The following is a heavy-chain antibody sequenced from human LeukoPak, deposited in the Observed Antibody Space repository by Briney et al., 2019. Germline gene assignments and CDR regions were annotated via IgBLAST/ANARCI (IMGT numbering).Heavy chain of an antibody. J-gene: IGHJ6*03. D-gene: IGHD2-15*01. CDR1: GFTFSSYS. CDR2: ISSSSSTI. Sequence: PGGSLRLSCAASGFTFSSYSMNWVRQAPGKGLEWVSYISSSSSTIYYADSVKGRFTISRDNAKNSLYLQMNSLRAEDTAVYYCARAATSYYYYYYMDVWGKGTTVTVSS. V-gene: IGHV3-48*01. CDR3: ARAATSYYYYYYMDV.